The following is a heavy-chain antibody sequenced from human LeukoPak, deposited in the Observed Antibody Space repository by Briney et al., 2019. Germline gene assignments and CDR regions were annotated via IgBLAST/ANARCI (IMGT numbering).Heavy chain of an antibody. J-gene: IGHJ6*02. CDR3: ARDATYSGYDTYWYYYYGMDV. CDR1: GGSISSGDYY. Sequence: SETLSLTFTVSGGSISSGDYYWCWIRQPPGKGLEWIGYIYYSGSTYYNPSLKSRVTISVDTSKNQFSMKLSSVTAADTAVYYCARDATYSGYDTYWYYYYGMDVWGQGTTVTVSS. CDR2: IYYSGST. D-gene: IGHD5-12*01. V-gene: IGHV4-30-4*01.